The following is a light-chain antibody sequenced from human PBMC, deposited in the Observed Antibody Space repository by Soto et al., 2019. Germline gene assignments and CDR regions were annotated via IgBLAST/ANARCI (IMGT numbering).Light chain of an antibody. CDR3: QQYQSIT. CDR1: QSVSSSY. J-gene: IGKJ4*01. Sequence: IVLTQSPAILALSPGDRATLSCRASQSVSSSYLAWYQHKPGRAPRLLIHGASSRVTGIPDRFSGSGSGTDFTLTITRLEPEDFAVYYCQQYQSITLGGGTKVDIK. V-gene: IGKV3-20*01. CDR2: GAS.